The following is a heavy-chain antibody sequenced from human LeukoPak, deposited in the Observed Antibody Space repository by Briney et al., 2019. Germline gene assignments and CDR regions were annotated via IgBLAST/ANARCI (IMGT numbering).Heavy chain of an antibody. V-gene: IGHV1-2*02. J-gene: IGHJ4*02. Sequence: WASVKVSCKASGYTFTSYDINWVRQATGQGLEWMGWINPNSGGTNYAQKFQGRVTMTRDTSISTAYMELRSLRSDDTAVYYCARGPYYYDSSGYYYPYYFDYWGQGTLVTVSS. CDR2: INPNSGGT. D-gene: IGHD3-22*01. CDR1: GYTFTSYD. CDR3: ARGPYYYDSSGYYYPYYFDY.